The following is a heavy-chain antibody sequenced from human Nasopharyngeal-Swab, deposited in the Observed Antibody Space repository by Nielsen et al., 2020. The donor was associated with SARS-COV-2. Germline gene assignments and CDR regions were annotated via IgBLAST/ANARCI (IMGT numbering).Heavy chain of an antibody. J-gene: IGHJ6*02. CDR1: GGTFSSYA. V-gene: IGHV1-8*02. Sequence: ASVKVSCKASGGTFSSYAISWVRQATGQGLEWMGWMNPNSGNTGYAQKFQGRVTMTRNTSISTAYMELSSLRSEDTAVYYCARVRDIVVVPAAIPPSYYYYYGMDVWGQGTTVTVSS. CDR3: ARVRDIVVVPAAIPPSYYYYYGMDV. D-gene: IGHD2-2*02. CDR2: MNPNSGNT.